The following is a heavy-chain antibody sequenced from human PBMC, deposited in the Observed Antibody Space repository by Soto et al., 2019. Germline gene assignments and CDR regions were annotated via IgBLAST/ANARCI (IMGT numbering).Heavy chain of an antibody. CDR1: GGSISSYY. CDR3: ARHAGTDTYYFDY. D-gene: IGHD2-2*02. Sequence: PSETLSLTCTVSGGSISSYYWSWIRQPPGKGLEWIGYIYYSGSTNYNPSLKSRVTISVDTSKNQFSLKLSSVTAADTAVYYCARHAGTDTYYFDYWGQGTLVTVSS. V-gene: IGHV4-59*08. J-gene: IGHJ4*02. CDR2: IYYSGST.